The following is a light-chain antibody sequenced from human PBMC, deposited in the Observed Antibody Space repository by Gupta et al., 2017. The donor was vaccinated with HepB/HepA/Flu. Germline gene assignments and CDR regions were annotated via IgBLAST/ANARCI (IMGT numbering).Light chain of an antibody. V-gene: IGLV1-51*02. Sequence: QSVLTQPPSVSAAPGQKVTISCSGSSSHFENKYVSWYQQLPGTAPNLIIYETATPPAGFSDRFAGSNSGTSATLGIKGRETGDEADDYCHTGDSVFGGGTKLTVL. CDR3: HTGDSV. CDR2: ETA. CDR1: SSHFENKY. J-gene: IGLJ3*02.